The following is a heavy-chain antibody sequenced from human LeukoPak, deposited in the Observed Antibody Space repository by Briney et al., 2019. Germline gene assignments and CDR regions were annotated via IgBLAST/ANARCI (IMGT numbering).Heavy chain of an antibody. CDR2: SNPNSGDT. J-gene: IGHJ4*02. Sequence: ASVKVSCKASGYTFTSHFIHWVRQAPGQGLEWMGWSNPNSGDTNYARKFQGRVTMTRDTSISTVYMELSRVRSDDTAVYYCAREYSRYSGTYYDYWGQGTLVTVSS. D-gene: IGHD5-12*01. V-gene: IGHV1-2*02. CDR1: GYTFTSHF. CDR3: AREYSRYSGTYYDY.